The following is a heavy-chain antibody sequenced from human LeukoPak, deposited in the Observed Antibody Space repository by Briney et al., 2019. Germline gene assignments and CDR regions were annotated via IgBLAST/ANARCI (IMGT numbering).Heavy chain of an antibody. V-gene: IGHV4-34*01. J-gene: IGHJ5*02. CDR3: ARVVYYYDSSGYYPCNWFDP. D-gene: IGHD3-22*01. CDR1: GGSFSGYY. Sequence: SPSETLSLTCAVYGGSFSGYYWSWIRQPPGKGLEWIGEINHSGSTNYNPSLKSRVTISVDTSKNQFSLKLSSVTAADTAVYYCARVVYYYDSSGYYPCNWFDPWGQGTLVTVSS. CDR2: INHSGST.